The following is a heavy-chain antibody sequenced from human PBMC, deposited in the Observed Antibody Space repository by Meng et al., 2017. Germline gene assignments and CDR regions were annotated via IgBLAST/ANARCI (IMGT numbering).Heavy chain of an antibody. J-gene: IGHJ5*02. CDR1: GGTFSSYT. CDR3: ARDPRYYDSRGEFDP. D-gene: IGHD3-22*01. Sequence: QVPPVQSGGGVKKPGSSVKVPCKASGGTFSSYTISWVRQAPGQGLEWMGRIIPILGIANYAQKFQGRVTITADKSTSTAYMELSSLRSEDTAVYYCARDPRYYDSRGEFDPWGQGTLVTVSS. V-gene: IGHV1-69*08. CDR2: IIPILGIA.